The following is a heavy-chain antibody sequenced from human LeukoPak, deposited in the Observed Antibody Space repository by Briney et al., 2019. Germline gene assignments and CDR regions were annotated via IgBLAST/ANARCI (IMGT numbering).Heavy chain of an antibody. Sequence: SETLFLTCTVSGLSISTYYWSWIRQSPGKGLEWIGYIFYSGRTSYNPSLKSRVTISIDTSTNQFSLILKSVTAADTAVYYCARAGGGNTAMDLDYWGQGTLVTVSS. D-gene: IGHD5-18*01. V-gene: IGHV4-59*01. CDR1: GLSISTYY. CDR3: ARAGGGNTAMDLDY. J-gene: IGHJ4*02. CDR2: IFYSGRT.